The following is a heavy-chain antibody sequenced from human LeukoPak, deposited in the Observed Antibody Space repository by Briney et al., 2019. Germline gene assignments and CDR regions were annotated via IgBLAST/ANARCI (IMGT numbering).Heavy chain of an antibody. Sequence: PQTLSPTSRVSTDSTRIYSWNWIRHPPGGGLEWIGYSHHSGSTNYNPSLKSRVTLSVDTSKNWLSLRLTSVTAADTAVYYCARWNNDLRGFDIWGQGTMVTVSS. J-gene: IGHJ3*02. D-gene: IGHD1/OR15-1a*01. CDR2: SHHSGST. CDR3: ARWNNDLRGFDI. V-gene: IGHV4-59*01. CDR1: TDSTRIYS.